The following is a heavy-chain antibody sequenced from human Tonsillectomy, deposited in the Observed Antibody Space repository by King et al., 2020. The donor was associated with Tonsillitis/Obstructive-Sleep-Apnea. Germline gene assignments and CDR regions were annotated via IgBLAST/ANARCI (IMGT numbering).Heavy chain of an antibody. D-gene: IGHD5-24*01. CDR3: ARQARDDSKLHYYYYMDA. CDR2: IYYSGTT. J-gene: IGHJ6*03. V-gene: IGHV4-39*01. Sequence: QLQESGPGLVKPSETLSLTCIVSSGSISSSSFYWAWIRQPPGKGLEWIGSIYYSGTTYYNPSLKSRVTISVDTSKNHFSLNLSSVTAADTAVYYCARQARDDSKLHYYYYMDAWGKGTTVTVSS. CDR1: SGSISSSSFY.